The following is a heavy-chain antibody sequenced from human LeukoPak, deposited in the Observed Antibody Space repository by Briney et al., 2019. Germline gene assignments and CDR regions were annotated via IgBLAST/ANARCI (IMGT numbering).Heavy chain of an antibody. Sequence: GGSLRLSCAASGFTASSNYMSWVRQAPGKGLEWVSGSYCGGRTYHADSVKGRFTISRDNSKITLYLQMSSLRAEDTAVYYCARGWAAAGFDYWGLGTLVTVS. V-gene: IGHV3-66*01. J-gene: IGHJ4*02. CDR1: GFTASSNY. D-gene: IGHD6-13*01. CDR2: SYCGGRT. CDR3: ARGWAAAGFDY.